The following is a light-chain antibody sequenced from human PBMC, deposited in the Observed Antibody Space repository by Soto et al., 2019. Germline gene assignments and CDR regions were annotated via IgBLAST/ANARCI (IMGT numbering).Light chain of an antibody. Sequence: DIQLTQSPSFLSASVGDRVTITCRASQGISSYLAWFQQKPGRAPKLLVYAASTLQSGVPSGFSGSGSGTEFTLTISSLQPEDFATYYCQQRKAYPLTFGGGTKVEIK. CDR3: QQRKAYPLT. J-gene: IGKJ4*01. CDR1: QGISSY. V-gene: IGKV1-9*01. CDR2: AAS.